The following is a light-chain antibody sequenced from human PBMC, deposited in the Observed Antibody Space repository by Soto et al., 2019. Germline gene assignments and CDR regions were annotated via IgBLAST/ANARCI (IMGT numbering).Light chain of an antibody. J-gene: IGKJ2*01. CDR2: TAS. CDR3: HQHATSPLT. V-gene: IGKV3-20*01. Sequence: EIVLTQSPGTLSLSPGERATLSCRASQTVGKNSLAWYQQKPGQAPRLLIHTASIRATGIPDRFSGSGSGTDFTLTVSRLEPEDFAVYYCHQHATSPLTFGQGTTLEI. CDR1: QTVGKNS.